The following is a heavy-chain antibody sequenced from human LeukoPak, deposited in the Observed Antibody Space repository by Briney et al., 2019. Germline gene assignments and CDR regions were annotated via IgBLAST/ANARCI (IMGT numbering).Heavy chain of an antibody. J-gene: IGHJ4*02. CDR3: ARESGYYYRYFDY. CDR1: GGSISSSSYY. V-gene: IGHV4-39*07. CDR2: IYFSGST. Sequence: SETLSLTCTVSGGSISSSSYYWGWIRQPPGKGLEWIGTIYFSGSTYYNPSLKSRVTISVDTSKNQFCLKLSSVTAADTAVYYCARESGYYYRYFDYWGQGTLVTVSS. D-gene: IGHD3-22*01.